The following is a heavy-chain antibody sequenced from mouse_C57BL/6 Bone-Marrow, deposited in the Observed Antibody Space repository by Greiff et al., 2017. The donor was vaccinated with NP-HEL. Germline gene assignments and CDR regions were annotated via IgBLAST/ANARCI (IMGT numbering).Heavy chain of an antibody. J-gene: IGHJ4*01. CDR3: TREVDYDPYAMDY. Sequence: DVHLVESGEGLVKPGGSLKLSCAASGFTFSSYAMSWVRQPPEKRLEWVAYISSGGDYIYYADTVKGRFTISRDNARNTLYLQMSSLKSEDTAMYYCTREVDYDPYAMDYWGQGTSVTVSS. V-gene: IGHV5-9-1*02. CDR2: ISSGGDYI. D-gene: IGHD2-4*01. CDR1: GFTFSSYA.